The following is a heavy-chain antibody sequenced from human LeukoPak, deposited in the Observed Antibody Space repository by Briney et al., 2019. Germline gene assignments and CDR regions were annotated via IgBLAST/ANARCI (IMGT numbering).Heavy chain of an antibody. Sequence: GESLKISCKGSGYSFSTYWIAWVRQMPGKGLEWMGIIYPVDSNTRYSPSFQGQVTISADKSISTAYLQWSSLKASDTAVYYCARLNPIVRPIGGAFDIWGQGTMVTVSS. J-gene: IGHJ3*02. CDR2: IYPVDSNT. V-gene: IGHV5-51*01. D-gene: IGHD1-26*01. CDR3: ARLNPIVRPIGGAFDI. CDR1: GYSFSTYW.